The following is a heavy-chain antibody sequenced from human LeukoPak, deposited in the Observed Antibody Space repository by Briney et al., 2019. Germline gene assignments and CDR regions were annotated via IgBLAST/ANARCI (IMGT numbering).Heavy chain of an antibody. Sequence: GGSLRLSCAASGFTVSITYMTWVRQAPGKGLEWVSFIYSGDTTYYADSVKGRFTISRDSSKNTLYLQMNSLRVEDTAVWYCARDGGSGSPHLSYSYYGMDVWGQGTTVTVSS. CDR1: GFTVSITY. D-gene: IGHD3-10*01. CDR3: ARDGGSGSPHLSYSYYGMDV. J-gene: IGHJ6*02. V-gene: IGHV3-53*01. CDR2: IYSGDTT.